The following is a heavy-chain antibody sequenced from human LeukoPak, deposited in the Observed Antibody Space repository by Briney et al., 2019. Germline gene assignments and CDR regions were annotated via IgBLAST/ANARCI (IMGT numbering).Heavy chain of an antibody. J-gene: IGHJ6*03. Sequence: ASVKVSCKASAGTFSSYAISWVRQAPGQGLEWMGRIIPIFGTANYARKFQGRVTITADKSTSTAYMELSSLRSEDTAVYYCARVLEYEYYYMDVWGKGTTVTVSS. CDR3: ARVLEYEYYYMDV. D-gene: IGHD2-8*01. CDR2: IIPIFGTA. CDR1: AGTFSSYA. V-gene: IGHV1-69*06.